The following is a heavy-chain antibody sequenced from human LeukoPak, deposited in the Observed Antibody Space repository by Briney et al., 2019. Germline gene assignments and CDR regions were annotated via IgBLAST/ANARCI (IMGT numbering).Heavy chain of an antibody. CDR3: ARFLYGDYYYGMDV. Sequence: SETLSLTCAVYGGSFSGHYCIWIRQPSGKGLEWIGEISHSGSTNYNPSLQSRVTISVDTSKKQFSLRLSSVTAADTAVYYCARFLYGDYYYGMDVWGQGTTVTVSS. V-gene: IGHV4-34*01. J-gene: IGHJ6*02. D-gene: IGHD2-2*02. CDR2: ISHSGST. CDR1: GGSFSGHY.